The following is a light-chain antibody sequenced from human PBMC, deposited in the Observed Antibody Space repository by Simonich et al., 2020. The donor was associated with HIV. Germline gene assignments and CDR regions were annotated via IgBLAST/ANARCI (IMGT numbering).Light chain of an antibody. CDR3: QQYGSSPTWT. V-gene: IGKV3D-20*01. CDR1: QSVSSTH. CDR2: DAS. Sequence: EIVLTQSPGTLSLSPGERATLSCRASQSVSSTHLAWFQQKPGLEPRLLIYDASSRATCIPDRCSGSRSGTDFTLTISRLEPEDFAVYYCQQYGSSPTWTFGQGTKVEIK. J-gene: IGKJ1*01.